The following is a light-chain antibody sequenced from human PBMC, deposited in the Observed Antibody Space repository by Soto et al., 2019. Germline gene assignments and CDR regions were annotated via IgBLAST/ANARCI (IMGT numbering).Light chain of an antibody. J-gene: IGKJ4*01. CDR1: QSVSSSY. CDR3: QQYDRSLGLT. CDR2: GAS. V-gene: IGKV3-20*01. Sequence: EIVLTQSPGTLSLSPGERATLSCRASQSVSSSYLAWYQQKPGQAPRLLIYGASCRATGIPDRFSGSGSGTDFTLTISRLEPEDFAVYYCQQYDRSLGLTFGGGTKVEIK.